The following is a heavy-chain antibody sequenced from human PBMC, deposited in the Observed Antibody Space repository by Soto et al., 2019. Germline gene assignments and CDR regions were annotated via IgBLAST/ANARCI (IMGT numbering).Heavy chain of an antibody. CDR2: ISYDGSNK. V-gene: IGHV3-30-3*01. J-gene: IGHJ4*02. CDR3: AREYYYDSSGYYYSGFDY. CDR1: GFTFSSYA. D-gene: IGHD3-22*01. Sequence: QVQLVESEGGVVQPGRSLRLSCAASGFTFSSYAMHWVRQAPGKGLEWVAVISYDGSNKYYADSVKGRFTISRDNSKNTLYLQMNSLRAEDTAVYYCAREYYYDSSGYYYSGFDYWGQGTLVTVSS.